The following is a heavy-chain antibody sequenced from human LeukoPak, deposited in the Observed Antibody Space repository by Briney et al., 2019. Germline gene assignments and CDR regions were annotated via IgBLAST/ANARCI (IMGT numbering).Heavy chain of an antibody. J-gene: IGHJ4*02. CDR1: GYSISSGYY. CDR2: IYRDGNT. Sequence: RSETLSLTCTVSGYSISSGYYWGWIRQPPGKGLEWVANIYRDGNTYYNPSLKSRVTISVGTSKNQFYLRLSSVTAADTAVYYCARQTGSGLFILPGGQGTLVTVSS. V-gene: IGHV4-38-2*02. CDR3: ARQTGSGLFILP. D-gene: IGHD3/OR15-3a*01.